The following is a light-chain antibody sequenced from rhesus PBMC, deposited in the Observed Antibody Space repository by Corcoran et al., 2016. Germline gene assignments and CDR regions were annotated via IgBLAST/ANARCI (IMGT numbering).Light chain of an antibody. CDR2: AAS. J-gene: IGKJ4*01. CDR1: QGISSY. Sequence: DIQMTQSPSSLSASVGDTVTITCRASQGISSYLNWFQQKPGKAPTLLIYAASSLESGVPSRFSGSGSGTEFTLTISRLRPEDFAAYYCLQHNSYPPTFGGGTKVEIK. V-gene: IGKV1-28*01. CDR3: LQHNSYPPT.